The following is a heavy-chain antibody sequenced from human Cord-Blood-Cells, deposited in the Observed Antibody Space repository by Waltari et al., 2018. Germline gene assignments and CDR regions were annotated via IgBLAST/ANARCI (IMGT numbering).Heavy chain of an antibody. D-gene: IGHD2-8*01. CDR2: IIPIFGTA. CDR3: AREGGYCTNGVCYTGAAFDI. V-gene: IGHV1-69*06. J-gene: IGHJ3*02. Sequence: QVQLVQSGAEGKKPGSSVKVSCKASGGTFSSYAISWVRQAPGQGLEWMGGIIPIFGTANYAQKFQGRVTITADKSTSTAYMELSSLRSEDTAVYYCAREGGYCTNGVCYTGAAFDIWGQGTMVTVSS. CDR1: GGTFSSYA.